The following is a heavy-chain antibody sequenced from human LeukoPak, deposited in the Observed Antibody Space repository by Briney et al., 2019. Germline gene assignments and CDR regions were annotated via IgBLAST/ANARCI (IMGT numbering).Heavy chain of an antibody. CDR2: INSDGSST. J-gene: IGHJ4*02. V-gene: IGHV3-74*01. CDR1: GFTFSSYA. CDR3: ARQERFGESFFDY. D-gene: IGHD3-10*01. Sequence: GRSLRLSCAASGFTFSSYAMHWVRQAPGKGLVWVSRINSDGSSTSYADSVKGRFTISRDNAKNTLYLQMNSLRAEDTAVYYCARQERFGESFFDYWGQGTLVTASS.